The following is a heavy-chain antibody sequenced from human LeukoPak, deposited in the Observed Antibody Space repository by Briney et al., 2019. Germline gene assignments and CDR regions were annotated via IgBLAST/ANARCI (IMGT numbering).Heavy chain of an antibody. CDR3: ARDGNRITFGGVSFDY. D-gene: IGHD3-16*01. J-gene: IGHJ4*02. Sequence: ASVKVSCKASGYTFTSYGISWVRPAPGLGLEWMGWISAYNGNTNYAQKLQGRVTMTTDTSTSTAYMELRSLRSDDTAVYYCARDGNRITFGGVSFDYWGQGTLVTVSS. CDR2: ISAYNGNT. CDR1: GYTFTSYG. V-gene: IGHV1-18*01.